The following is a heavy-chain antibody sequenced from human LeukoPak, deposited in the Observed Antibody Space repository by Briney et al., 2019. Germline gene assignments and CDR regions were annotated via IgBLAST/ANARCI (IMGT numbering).Heavy chain of an antibody. D-gene: IGHD3-10*01. CDR3: ARPMVRGVPISGYDY. CDR1: GGTFSRYA. V-gene: IGHV1-69*13. Sequence: ASLKLSCKASGGTFSRYAISWVRQAPGQGLEWMGGIIPIFGPANYAQKFQGSVTITADESTSTAYMELSSLRSEDTAVYYCARPMVRGVPISGYDYWGQGTLVTVSS. CDR2: IIPIFGPA. J-gene: IGHJ4*02.